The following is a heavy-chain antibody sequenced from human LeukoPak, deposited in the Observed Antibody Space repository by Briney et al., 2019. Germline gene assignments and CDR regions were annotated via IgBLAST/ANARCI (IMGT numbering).Heavy chain of an antibody. J-gene: IGHJ6*03. CDR2: VSGRGGST. D-gene: IGHD3-10*01. Sequence: GGSLRLSCAFSGLTFSSYAMTWVRQAPGKGLEWVSAVSGRGGSTYYADSVRGRFTISRDNSKNTLYLQMNSLKAEDTAVYYCASDGAKFGALTYYYYMDVWGKGTTVTVSS. CDR3: ASDGAKFGALTYYYYMDV. V-gene: IGHV3-23*01. CDR1: GLTFSSYA.